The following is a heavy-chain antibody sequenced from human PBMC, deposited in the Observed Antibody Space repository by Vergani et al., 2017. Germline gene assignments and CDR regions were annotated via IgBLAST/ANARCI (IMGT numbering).Heavy chain of an antibody. J-gene: IGHJ6*02. CDR3: ANSVNAGNVGGEDFGRDV. Sequence: QVQILQSGGGVVQPGGSLRLSCTLSGFTLNTYGIHWVRQAPGKGLVWVSFLRYDGSSEYYGDSVKGRFTISRDKSQNTVNLPMNSLRTEDTAVYFCANSVNAGNVGGEDFGRDVGGRGTTVTVSS. V-gene: IGHV3-30*02. CDR1: GFTLNTYG. CDR2: LRYDGSSE. D-gene: IGHD4-17*01.